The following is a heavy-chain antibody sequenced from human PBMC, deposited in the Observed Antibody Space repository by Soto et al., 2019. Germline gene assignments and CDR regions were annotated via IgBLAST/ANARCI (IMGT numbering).Heavy chain of an antibody. CDR3: ARIKWGLNYYTGMDV. J-gene: IGHJ6*02. CDR2: INPKTAAT. D-gene: IGHD3-3*01. Sequence: GASVKVSCKPSGYSFSDYFIQWVRQAPGQGLEWVAWINPKTAATNYAKKFQGRVSLTWDTSSTTAYMELTRLRPDDTAVYYCARIKWGLNYYTGMDVWG. V-gene: IGHV1-2*02. CDR1: GYSFSDYF.